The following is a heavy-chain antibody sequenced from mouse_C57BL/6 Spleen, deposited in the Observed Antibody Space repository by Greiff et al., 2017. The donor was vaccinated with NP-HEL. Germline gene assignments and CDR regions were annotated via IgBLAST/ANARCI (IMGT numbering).Heavy chain of an antibody. CDR2: IDPANGNT. D-gene: IGHD2-3*01. V-gene: IGHV14-3*01. CDR1: GFNIKNTY. J-gene: IGHJ3*01. CDR3: AITPDGHNEGFAY. Sequence: EVQLQQSVAELVRPGASVKLSCTASGFNIKNTYMHWVKQRPEQGLEWIGRIDPANGNTKYAPKFQGKATITADTSSNTAYLQLSSLTAEDTAIYYSAITPDGHNEGFAYWGQGTLVTVSA.